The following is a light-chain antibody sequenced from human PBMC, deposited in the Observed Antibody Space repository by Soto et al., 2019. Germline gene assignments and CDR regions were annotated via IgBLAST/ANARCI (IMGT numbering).Light chain of an antibody. J-gene: IGLJ2*01. CDR2: DNN. Sequence: QSVLTQPPSVSAAPGQKVTISCSGTSSNIGNNHVSWYQQLPGTAPRLLIYDNNKRPSGIPDRFSGSKSGTSATLGISGLQTGDEADYYCATWDSGLSAGAVFGGGTKVTVL. CDR3: ATWDSGLSAGAV. V-gene: IGLV1-51*01. CDR1: SSNIGNNH.